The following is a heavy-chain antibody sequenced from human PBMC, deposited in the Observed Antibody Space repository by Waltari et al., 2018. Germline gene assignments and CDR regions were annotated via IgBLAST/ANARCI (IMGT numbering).Heavy chain of an antibody. J-gene: IGHJ4*02. V-gene: IGHV5-51*03. D-gene: IGHD5-18*01. CDR2: TYPGDSDT. CDR1: GYGFTRYG. Sequence: EVQLVQSGAEVKKPGESLKISCKGSGYGFTRYGIGWVRQMTGKGLEWRGITYPGDSDTRYIPSFQGQVTISADKSISTAYLQWSSLKASDTAMYYCARLKKGYSYGYSEFDYWGQGTLVTVSS. CDR3: ARLKKGYSYGYSEFDY.